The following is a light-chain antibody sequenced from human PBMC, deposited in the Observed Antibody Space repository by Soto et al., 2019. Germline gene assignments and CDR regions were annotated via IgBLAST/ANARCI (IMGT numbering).Light chain of an antibody. Sequence: DIQMTQSPSTLSASIGDRVTITCRASQSINVWLAWYQQKPGKVPKILIYQASILESGVPSRFSGSGSGTEFTLTISALQPDDFANYYCQNDNRDFSFTFGPGTKVDFK. CDR1: QSINVW. J-gene: IGKJ3*01. V-gene: IGKV1-5*03. CDR2: QAS. CDR3: QNDNRDFSFT.